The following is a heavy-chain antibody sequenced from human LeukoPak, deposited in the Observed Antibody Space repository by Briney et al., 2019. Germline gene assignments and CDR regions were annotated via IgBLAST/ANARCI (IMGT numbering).Heavy chain of an antibody. CDR2: INHSGST. CDR3: ARATCSPSCYLFGAWFDP. CDR1: GGSFSGYY. V-gene: IGHV4-34*01. Sequence: SETLSLTCAVYGGSFSGYYWSWVRQPPGKGLEWIGEINHSGSTNYNPSLKSRVTISVDTSKNQFSLKLSSVTTADTAVYYCARATCSPSCYLFGAWFDPWGQGPLVTVSS. J-gene: IGHJ5*02. D-gene: IGHD2-2*01.